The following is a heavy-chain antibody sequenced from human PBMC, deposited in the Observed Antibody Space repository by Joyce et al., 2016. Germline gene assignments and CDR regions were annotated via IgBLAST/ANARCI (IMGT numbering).Heavy chain of an antibody. D-gene: IGHD2-2*01. CDR1: GFTFSHYS. V-gene: IGHV3-21*01. Sequence: EVQLVESGGGLVKPGGSLRLSCAASGFTFSHYSMNWVRPAPGKGLEWVSSISSSSTYVYYSASVKGRFTISRDNAKNSVYLQMNSLRAEDTAMYYCARELIVVPAATRYYYYGVDVWGQGTTVTVSS. CDR3: ARELIVVPAATRYYYYGVDV. CDR2: ISSSSTYV. J-gene: IGHJ6*02.